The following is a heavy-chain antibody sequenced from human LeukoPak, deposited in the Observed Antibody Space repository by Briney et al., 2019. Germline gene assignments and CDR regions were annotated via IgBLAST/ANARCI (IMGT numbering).Heavy chain of an antibody. CDR2: INPNSGGT. CDR3: ARGAQRITMVRGVMGTLDY. CDR1: GYTFTGYY. Sequence: GASVKVSCKASGYTFTGYYMHWVRQAPGQGLEWMGWINPNSGGTHYQQKFQGRVTMTRDRSLSTAYMELSMLISDDTAVYYCARGAQRITMVRGVMGTLDYWGQGTLVTVSS. D-gene: IGHD3-10*01. J-gene: IGHJ4*02. V-gene: IGHV1-2*02.